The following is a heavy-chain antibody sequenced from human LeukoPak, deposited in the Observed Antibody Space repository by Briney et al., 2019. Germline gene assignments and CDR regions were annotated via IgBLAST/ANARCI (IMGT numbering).Heavy chain of an antibody. CDR3: ARGRWYSGYEWDY. J-gene: IGHJ4*02. D-gene: IGHD5-12*01. V-gene: IGHV4-34*01. CDR1: GGSFSGYY. CDR2: INHSGST. Sequence: SETLSLTCAVYGGSFSGYYWSWIRQPPGKGLEWIGEINHSGSTNYNPSLNSRVTISVDTSKNQFSLKLSSVTAADTAVYHCARGRWYSGYEWDYWGQGTQVTVSS.